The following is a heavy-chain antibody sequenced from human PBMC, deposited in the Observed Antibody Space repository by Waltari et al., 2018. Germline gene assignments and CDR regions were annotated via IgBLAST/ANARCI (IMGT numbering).Heavy chain of an antibody. CDR1: GYTFTGYY. J-gene: IGHJ3*02. CDR2: INPNSGGT. V-gene: IGHV1-2*02. Sequence: QVQLVQSGAEVKKPGASVKVSCKASGYTFTGYYMPWVRQAPGQGLEWMGWINPNSGGTNYAQKFQGRVTMTRDTSISTAYMELSRLRSDDTAVYYCARAQYYHDSGYYADAFDIWGQGTMVTVSS. D-gene: IGHD3-22*01. CDR3: ARAQYYHDSGYYADAFDI.